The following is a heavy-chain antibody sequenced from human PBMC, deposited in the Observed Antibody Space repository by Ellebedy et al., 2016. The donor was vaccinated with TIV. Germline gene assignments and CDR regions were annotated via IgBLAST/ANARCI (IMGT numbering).Heavy chain of an antibody. J-gene: IGHJ5*02. D-gene: IGHD4-17*01. CDR3: ARISETTVTGWFDP. CDR1: GYRFTSFW. V-gene: IGHV5-10-1*01. CDR2: IDPSDSYT. Sequence: KVSCKASGYRFTSFWINWVRQMPGKGLEWMGRIDPSDSYTTYNPSFQGHVTMSTDKSITTAYLQWSSLEASDSGMYYCARISETTVTGWFDPWGQGTLVTVSS.